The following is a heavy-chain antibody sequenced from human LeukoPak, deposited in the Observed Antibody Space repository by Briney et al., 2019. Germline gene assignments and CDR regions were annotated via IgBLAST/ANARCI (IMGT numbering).Heavy chain of an antibody. V-gene: IGHV1-8*03. Sequence: ASVKVSCKASGYTFTSYDINWVRQATGQGLEWMGWMNPNSGNTGYAQKFQGRVTITRNTSISTAYMELSRLRSDDTAVYYCASTPRSRNWFDPWGQGTLVTVSS. CDR2: MNPNSGNT. J-gene: IGHJ5*02. CDR3: ASTPRSRNWFDP. CDR1: GYTFTSYD.